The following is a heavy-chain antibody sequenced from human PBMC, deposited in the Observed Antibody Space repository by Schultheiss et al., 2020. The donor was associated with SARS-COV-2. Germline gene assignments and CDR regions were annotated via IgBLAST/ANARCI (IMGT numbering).Heavy chain of an antibody. D-gene: IGHD2-21*02. CDR1: GFTFSSYS. V-gene: IGHV3-21*05. Sequence: GGSLRLSCAASGFTFSSYSMNWVRQAPGKGLEWVSYISSSSSYIYYADSVKGRFTISRDNAKNSLYLQMNSLRAEDTAVYYCATNVVVTAQNYYYYYMDVWGKGTTVTVSS. J-gene: IGHJ6*03. CDR2: ISSSSSYI. CDR3: ATNVVVTAQNYYYYYMDV.